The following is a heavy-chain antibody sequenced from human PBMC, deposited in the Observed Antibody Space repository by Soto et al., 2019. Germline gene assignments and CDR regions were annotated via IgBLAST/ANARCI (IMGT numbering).Heavy chain of an antibody. CDR3: TRTSPPFDD. CDR1: GFTFSDYY. V-gene: IGHV3-11*01. Sequence: PGGSLRLSSAASGFTFSDYYMSWIRQAPGKGLEWVSFISSSSGSTIYYAVSVKGRFTISRDTAKNSLYLQMNSLRAEDTAVYYCTRTSPPFDDWGQGTLVTVSS. J-gene: IGHJ4*02. CDR2: ISSSSGSTI.